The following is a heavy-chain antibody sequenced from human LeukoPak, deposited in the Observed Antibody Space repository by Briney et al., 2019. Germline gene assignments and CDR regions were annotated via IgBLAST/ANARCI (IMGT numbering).Heavy chain of an antibody. V-gene: IGHV1-18*01. CDR3: ARGAEDDFWSGYRGYYYYMDV. J-gene: IGHJ6*03. D-gene: IGHD3-3*01. CDR1: GYTFTSYG. Sequence: ASVKVSCKASGYTFTSYGISWVRQAPGQGLEWMGWISAYNGNTNYAQKLQGRVTMTTDTSTSTAYMELRSLRSDDTAVYYCARGAEDDFWSGYRGYYYYMDVWGKGTTVTVSS. CDR2: ISAYNGNT.